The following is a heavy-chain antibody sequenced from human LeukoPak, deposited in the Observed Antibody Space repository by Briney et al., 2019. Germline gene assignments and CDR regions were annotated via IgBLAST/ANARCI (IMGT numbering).Heavy chain of an antibody. Sequence: ASVKVSCKASGGTFSSYAISWVRQAPGQGLEWMGWISGNNGKTNYARKFQGRVTMTTDTSTSTVYMELRSLRSDDTAVYYCARDGNGPADYWGQGTLVTVSS. V-gene: IGHV1-18*01. CDR2: ISGNNGKT. CDR3: ARDGNGPADY. CDR1: GGTFSSYA. J-gene: IGHJ4*02. D-gene: IGHD2-8*01.